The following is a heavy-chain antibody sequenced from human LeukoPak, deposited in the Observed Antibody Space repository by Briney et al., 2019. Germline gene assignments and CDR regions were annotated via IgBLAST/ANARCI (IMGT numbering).Heavy chain of an antibody. D-gene: IGHD3-3*01. Sequence: GASVKVSCKASGGTFSSYAISWVRQAPGQGLEWMGGIIPIFGTANYAQKFQGRVTITTDESTSTAYMELSSLRSEDTAVYYCARGPAGFWSGYYDYWGQGTLVTVSS. CDR2: IIPIFGTA. CDR1: GGTFSSYA. CDR3: ARGPAGFWSGYYDY. V-gene: IGHV1-69*05. J-gene: IGHJ4*02.